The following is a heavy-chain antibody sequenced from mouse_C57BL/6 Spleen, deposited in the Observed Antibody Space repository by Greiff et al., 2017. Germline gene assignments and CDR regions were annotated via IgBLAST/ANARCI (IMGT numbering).Heavy chain of an antibody. CDR1: GYTFTSYW. V-gene: IGHV1-64*01. CDR2: LHPNSGST. J-gene: IGHJ3*01. D-gene: IGHD1-1*01. CDR3: ARDEVYYYGSSYGAY. Sequence: QVQLQQPGAELVKPGASVKLSCKASGYTFTSYWMHWVKQRPGQGLAWIGMLHPNSGSTNYNEKFKSKATLTVDKSSRTAYMQLSSLTSEVSSVYYGARDEVYYYGSSYGAYWGQGTLVTVSA.